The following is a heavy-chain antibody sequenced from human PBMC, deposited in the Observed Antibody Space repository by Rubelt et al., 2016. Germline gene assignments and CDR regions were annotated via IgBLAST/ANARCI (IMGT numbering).Heavy chain of an antibody. V-gene: IGHV3-9*01. Sequence: GGGLVQPGRSLRLSCAASGFTLDDYAMHWVRQAPGKGLEWVSGISWNSGSIGYADSVKGRFTISRDNSKNTQFLQMDSLRAEDTAVYYCAKGGYASGSFNYFDYWGQGILVTVSS. CDR3: AKGGYASGSFNYFDY. CDR2: ISWNSGSI. CDR1: GFTLDDYA. J-gene: IGHJ4*02. D-gene: IGHD3-10*01.